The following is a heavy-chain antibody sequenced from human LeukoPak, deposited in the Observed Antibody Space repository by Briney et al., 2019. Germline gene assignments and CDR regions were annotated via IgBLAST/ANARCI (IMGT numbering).Heavy chain of an antibody. CDR2: ISTSSSYI. D-gene: IGHD3-10*01. CDR3: ASTLSGGGSGTPAPPDHRIEYFQH. CDR1: GFTFSSYT. J-gene: IGHJ1*01. Sequence: GGSLRLSCAASGFTFSSYTMNWVRQAPGKGLEWVSFISTSSSYIYYADSVKGRFTISRDNAKNSLYLQMNSLRAEDTAVYYCASTLSGGGSGTPAPPDHRIEYFQHWGQGTLVTVSS. V-gene: IGHV3-21*01.